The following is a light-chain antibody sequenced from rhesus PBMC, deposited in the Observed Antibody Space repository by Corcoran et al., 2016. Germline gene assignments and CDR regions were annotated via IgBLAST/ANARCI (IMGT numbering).Light chain of an antibody. Sequence: DIQMTQSPSSLSASVGDTVTITCRASQNISSWLAWYQQKPGKAPKLLIYKACNLQSGVPSRFSGSGSGTDFTLNISSLQSEDFATYYWQQYSSSPSNFGQGTKVETK. J-gene: IGKJ2*01. CDR2: KAC. CDR3: QQYSSSPSN. CDR1: QNISSW. V-gene: IGKV1-22*01.